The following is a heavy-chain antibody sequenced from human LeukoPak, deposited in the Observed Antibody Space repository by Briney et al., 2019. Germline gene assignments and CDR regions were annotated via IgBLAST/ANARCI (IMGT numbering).Heavy chain of an antibody. D-gene: IGHD3-22*01. Sequence: ASVKVPCKAFGYTFTGYYMHWVRQAPGQGLEWMGWINPNSGATNYAQKFQGRVTMTRDTSISTAYMELSRLRSDDTAVYYCARDRGYYDSSGYLAYWGQGTLVTVSS. CDR2: INPNSGAT. V-gene: IGHV1-2*02. J-gene: IGHJ4*02. CDR1: GYTFTGYY. CDR3: ARDRGYYDSSGYLAY.